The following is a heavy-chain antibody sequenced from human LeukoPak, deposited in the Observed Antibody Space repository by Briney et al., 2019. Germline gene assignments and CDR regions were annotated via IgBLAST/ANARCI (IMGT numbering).Heavy chain of an antibody. V-gene: IGHV4-39*07. D-gene: IGHD3-10*01. CDR1: GGSISSSSYY. J-gene: IGHJ4*02. CDR2: IYYSGST. Sequence: SETLSLTCTVSGGSISSSSYYWGWIRQPPGKGLEWIGSIYYSGSTYYNPSLKSRVTISVDTSKNQFSLKLSSVTAADTAVYYCARDLRTHYYGSGLLGYWGQGTLVTVSS. CDR3: ARDLRTHYYGSGLLGY.